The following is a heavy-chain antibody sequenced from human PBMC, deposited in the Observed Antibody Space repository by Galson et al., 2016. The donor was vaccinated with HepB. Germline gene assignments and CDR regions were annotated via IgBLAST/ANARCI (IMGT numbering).Heavy chain of an antibody. V-gene: IGHV5-51*01. CDR1: EYNFTNFW. D-gene: IGHD1-26*01. CDR3: ARRQQTYGGTYYGLDV. CDR2: VSPADSDT. J-gene: IGHJ6*02. Sequence: QSGAEVKKPGESLKISCKASEYNFTNFWIGWVRQVPGEGLEWMGIVSPADSDTSYSPSFEGQVTISVDKSISTAYLQWSSLKASDTAIYYCARRQQTYGGTYYGLDVWGQGTTVTVSS.